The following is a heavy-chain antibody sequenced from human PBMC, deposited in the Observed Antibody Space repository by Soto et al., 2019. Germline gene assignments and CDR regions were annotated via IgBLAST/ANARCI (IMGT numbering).Heavy chain of an antibody. Sequence: GASVKVSCKASGYTFTSYDIYWVRQATGQGLEWMGWMNPNTGNSGYAQKFQGRVTMTSDTSISTAHMELSSPRSEDTAVYYCARRAETNGWNGFGADKYYFDFWGQGTRVTVSS. CDR2: MNPNTGNS. J-gene: IGHJ4*02. D-gene: IGHD1-1*01. V-gene: IGHV1-8*01. CDR1: GYTFTSYD. CDR3: ARRAETNGWNGFGADKYYFDF.